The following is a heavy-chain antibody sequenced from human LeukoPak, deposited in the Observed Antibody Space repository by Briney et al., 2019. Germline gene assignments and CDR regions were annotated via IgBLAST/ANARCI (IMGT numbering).Heavy chain of an antibody. J-gene: IGHJ4*02. V-gene: IGHV3-23*01. D-gene: IGHD5-12*01. Sequence: GGSLRLSCAASGFTFSSYAMSWVRQAPGKGLEWVSAISGSGGSTYYADSVKGRFTISRDNSKNSLYLQMNSLRAEDTALYYCAKDSSGYDGHFDYWGQGTLVTVSS. CDR3: AKDSSGYDGHFDY. CDR1: GFTFSSYA. CDR2: ISGSGGST.